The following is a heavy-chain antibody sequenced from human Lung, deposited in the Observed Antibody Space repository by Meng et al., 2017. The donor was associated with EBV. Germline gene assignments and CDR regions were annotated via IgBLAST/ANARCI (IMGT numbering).Heavy chain of an antibody. V-gene: IGHV3-74*01. CDR2: INSDGTTT. J-gene: IGHJ4*02. D-gene: IGHD3-9*01. Sequence: VQLVESGGGLVQPGGSLRLSCAASGFTFSRSWMHWVRQAPGKGLVWVSRINSDGTTTTYADSVKGRFTISRDNARNTLYLQMNSLTAEDTGVYYCVRVDMGWGQGTLVTVSS. CDR3: VRVDMG. CDR1: GFTFSRSW.